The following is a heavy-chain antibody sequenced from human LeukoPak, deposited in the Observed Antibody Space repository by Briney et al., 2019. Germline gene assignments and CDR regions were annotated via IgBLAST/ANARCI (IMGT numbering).Heavy chain of an antibody. Sequence: SETLSLTCTVSGGSISSYYWSWIRQPPGKGLEWIGYLYYSGSTNYNPSLKSRVIISLDTSRNQFSLKLSSVTAADTAVYYCASITGTTYWFDPWGQGTLVTVSS. CDR3: ASITGTTYWFDP. D-gene: IGHD1-7*01. CDR2: LYYSGST. CDR1: GGSISSYY. J-gene: IGHJ5*02. V-gene: IGHV4-59*08.